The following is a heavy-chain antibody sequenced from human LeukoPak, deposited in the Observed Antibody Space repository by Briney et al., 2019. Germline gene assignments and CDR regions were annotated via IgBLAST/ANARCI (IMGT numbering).Heavy chain of an antibody. CDR1: GYTFTSYY. V-gene: IGHV1-46*01. J-gene: IGHJ5*02. Sequence: ASVKVSCKASGYTFTSYYMHRVRQAPGQGLEWMGIINPSGGSTSYAQKFQGRVTMTRDTSKNQFSLKLSSVTAADTAVYYCARETIGRANNWFDPWGQGTLVTVSS. D-gene: IGHD1-26*01. CDR2: INPSGGST. CDR3: ARETIGRANNWFDP.